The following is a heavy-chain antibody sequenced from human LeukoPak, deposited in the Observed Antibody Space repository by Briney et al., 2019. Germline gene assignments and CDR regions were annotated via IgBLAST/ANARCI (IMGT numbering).Heavy chain of an antibody. Sequence: TGGSLRLSCAASGFTFSSYAMSWVRQAPGKGLEWVSGISWNSGSIGYADSVKGRFTISRDNSKNTLYLQMNSLRAEDTAVYYCARVRRRYFDWLSPSDAFDIWGQGTMVTVSS. CDR2: ISWNSGSI. D-gene: IGHD3-9*01. CDR3: ARVRRRYFDWLSPSDAFDI. J-gene: IGHJ3*02. CDR1: GFTFSSYA. V-gene: IGHV3-23*01.